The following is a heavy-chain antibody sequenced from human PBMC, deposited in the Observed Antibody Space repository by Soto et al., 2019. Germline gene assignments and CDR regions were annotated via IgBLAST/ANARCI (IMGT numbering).Heavy chain of an antibody. Sequence: SGGSLRLSCAASGFRFSSYAMSWVRQAPGEGLEWVSAIIGAGDDTFHADSVKGRLTISRDNSKNTLFLQMNSLRADDTALYYCVKGSATSRPYYFDYWGQGTLVTVSS. V-gene: IGHV3-23*01. CDR2: IIGAGDDT. CDR1: GFRFSSYA. CDR3: VKGSATSRPYYFDY. J-gene: IGHJ4*02.